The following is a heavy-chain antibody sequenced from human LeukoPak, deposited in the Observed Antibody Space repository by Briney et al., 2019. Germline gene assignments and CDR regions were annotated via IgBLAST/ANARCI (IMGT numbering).Heavy chain of an antibody. D-gene: IGHD2-15*01. Sequence: PGRSLRLSCAASGFTFSSYGMHWVRQAPGKGLEWVAVIWYDGGNKYYADSVKGRFTISRDNSKNTLYLQMNSLRAEDTAVYYCARDRTKDAAFDIWGQGTMVTVSS. CDR1: GFTFSSYG. J-gene: IGHJ3*02. CDR2: IWYDGGNK. CDR3: ARDRTKDAAFDI. V-gene: IGHV3-33*01.